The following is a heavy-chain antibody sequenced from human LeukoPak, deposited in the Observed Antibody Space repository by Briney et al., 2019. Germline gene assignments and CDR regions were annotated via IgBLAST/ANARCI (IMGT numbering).Heavy chain of an antibody. CDR2: ISGSGGST. V-gene: IGHV3-23*01. J-gene: IGHJ4*02. Sequence: GGSLRLSCAASGFTFSSYAMSWVRQAPGKGLEWVPAISGSGGSTYYADSVKGRFTISRDNSKNTLYLQMNSLRAEDTAVYYCAKAIDYRYYFDYWGQGTLVTVSS. CDR1: GFTFSSYA. CDR3: AKAIDYRYYFDY. D-gene: IGHD5-12*01.